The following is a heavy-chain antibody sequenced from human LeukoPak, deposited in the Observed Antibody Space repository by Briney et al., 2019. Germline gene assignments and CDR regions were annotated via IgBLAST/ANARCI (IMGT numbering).Heavy chain of an antibody. Sequence: GGSLRLSCAASGFTFSSYSMNWVRQAPGKGLEWVSSISSSSSYIYYADSVKGRFTISRDNAKNSLYLQMNSLRAEDTAVYYCAREGGITMVRGVFDIWGQGTMVTVSS. V-gene: IGHV3-21*01. J-gene: IGHJ3*02. CDR1: GFTFSSYS. CDR3: AREGGITMVRGVFDI. CDR2: ISSSSSYI. D-gene: IGHD3-10*01.